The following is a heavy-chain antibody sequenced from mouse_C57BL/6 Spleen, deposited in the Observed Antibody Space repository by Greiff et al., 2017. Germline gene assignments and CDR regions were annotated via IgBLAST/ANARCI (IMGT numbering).Heavy chain of an antibody. V-gene: IGHV1-53*01. J-gene: IGHJ4*01. D-gene: IGHD2-3*01. CDR1: GYTFTSYW. CDR2: INPSNGGT. CDR3: ARSRDDGYPYYAMDY. Sequence: QVQLQQPGTELVKPGASVKLSCKASGYTFTSYWMHWVKQRPGQGLEWIGNINPSNGGTNYNEKFKSKATLTVAKSSSTAYMQLSSLTSDDSAVYYCARSRDDGYPYYAMDYWGQGTSVTVSS.